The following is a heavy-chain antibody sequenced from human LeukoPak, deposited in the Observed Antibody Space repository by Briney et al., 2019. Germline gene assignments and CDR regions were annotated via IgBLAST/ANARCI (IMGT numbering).Heavy chain of an antibody. CDR3: ARVGDGLNDAFDI. D-gene: IGHD5-24*01. CDR1: GYTFTGYY. Sequence: ASVKVSYKASGYTFTGYYMNWVRQAPGQGLEWLGRINPNTGGTNFAQSFQGRVTMTRDTSITTAYMELSRLRSDDTAVYYCARVGDGLNDAFDIWGQGTMVTVSS. J-gene: IGHJ3*02. CDR2: INPNTGGT. V-gene: IGHV1-2*06.